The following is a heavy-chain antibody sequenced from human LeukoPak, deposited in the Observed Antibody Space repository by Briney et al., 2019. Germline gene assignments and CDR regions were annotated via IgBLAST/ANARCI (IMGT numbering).Heavy chain of an antibody. Sequence: PGGSLRLSCAASGFTFSNNWMSWVRQAPGKGLEWVANIKQDESEKYYVDSVKGRFTISRDNAKNSLYLQMNSLRAEDTAVYYCARLWLNAFDIWGQGTMVTVSS. CDR2: IKQDESEK. J-gene: IGHJ3*02. CDR1: GFTFSNNW. V-gene: IGHV3-7*01. D-gene: IGHD5-18*01. CDR3: ARLWLNAFDI.